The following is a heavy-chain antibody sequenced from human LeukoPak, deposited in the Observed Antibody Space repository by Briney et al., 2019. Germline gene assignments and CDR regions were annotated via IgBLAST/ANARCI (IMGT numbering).Heavy chain of an antibody. D-gene: IGHD1-14*01. CDR2: FNWNGGST. Sequence: PGRSLRLSCVGSGFTFDDYGMSWVRHSPGKGLEWVAGFNWNGGSTGYADSVKGRFTISRDNAKNSLYRQMNSLRGEDTALYYCAISPGITETTTGFDYWGQGTLVIVSS. CDR3: AISPGITETTTGFDY. V-gene: IGHV3-20*04. J-gene: IGHJ4*02. CDR1: GFTFDDYG.